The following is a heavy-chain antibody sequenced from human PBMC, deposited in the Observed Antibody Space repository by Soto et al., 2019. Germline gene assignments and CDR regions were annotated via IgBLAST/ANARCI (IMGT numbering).Heavy chain of an antibody. Sequence: QVQLVQSGAEEKKPGASVKVSCKASGYTFTSYAMHWVRQAPGQRLEWMGWINAGNGNTKYSQKFQGRVTITRDTSASTAYMELSSLRSEETAVYYCARDLDGDLPSGAFDYWGQGTLVTVSS. D-gene: IGHD3-10*01. V-gene: IGHV1-3*05. CDR2: INAGNGNT. CDR1: GYTFTSYA. CDR3: ARDLDGDLPSGAFDY. J-gene: IGHJ4*02.